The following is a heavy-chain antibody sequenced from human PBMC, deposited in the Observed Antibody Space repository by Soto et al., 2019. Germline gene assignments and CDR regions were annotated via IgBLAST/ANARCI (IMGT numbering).Heavy chain of an antibody. Sequence: SETLSLTCDVSGASISSYYWSWIRQPPGKGMEWIGYIYYSGNTNYNPSLKSRVTMSVDTSKNQFSLHLTSVTAADTAVYFCARASYGSGNYYAPYYFYAMDVWGHGTTVTVSS. D-gene: IGHD3-10*01. J-gene: IGHJ6*02. CDR2: IYYSGNT. CDR1: GASISSYY. V-gene: IGHV4-59*01. CDR3: ARASYGSGNYYAPYYFYAMDV.